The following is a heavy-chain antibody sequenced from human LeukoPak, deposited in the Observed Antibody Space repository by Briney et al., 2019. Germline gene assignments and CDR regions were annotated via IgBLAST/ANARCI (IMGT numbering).Heavy chain of an antibody. Sequence: ASVKVSCKASGYTYTSYYMHWVRQAPGQGLEWMGIINPSGGSTSYAQKFQGRVTMTRDTSTSTVYMELSSLRSKDTAVYYCARGTGYCSSTSCYTRPPFDPWGQGTLVTVSS. CDR1: GYTYTSYY. CDR3: ARGTGYCSSTSCYTRPPFDP. J-gene: IGHJ5*02. D-gene: IGHD2-2*02. V-gene: IGHV1-46*01. CDR2: INPSGGST.